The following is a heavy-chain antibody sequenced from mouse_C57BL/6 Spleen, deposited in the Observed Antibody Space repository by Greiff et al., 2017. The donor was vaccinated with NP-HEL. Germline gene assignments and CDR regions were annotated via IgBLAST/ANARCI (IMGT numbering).Heavy chain of an antibody. V-gene: IGHV1-22*01. D-gene: IGHD2-4*01. CDR1: GYTFTDYN. Sequence: VHVKQSGPELVKPGASVKMSCKASGYTFTDYNMHWVKQSHGKSLEWIGYINPNNGGTSYNQKFKGKATLTVNKSSSTAYMELRSLTSEDSAVYYCARDGDYAPFDYWGQGTTLTVSS. J-gene: IGHJ2*01. CDR3: ARDGDYAPFDY. CDR2: INPNNGGT.